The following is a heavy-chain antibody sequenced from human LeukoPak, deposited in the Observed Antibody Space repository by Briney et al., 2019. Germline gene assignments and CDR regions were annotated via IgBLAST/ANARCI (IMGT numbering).Heavy chain of an antibody. V-gene: IGHV3-33*01. CDR1: GFTFSSDG. Sequence: TGGSLRLSCAASGFTFSSDGMHWGRKAPGKGLARVAVMWYDGSSKYYADSVNGRFNISRDNAKNSLYLQMNSVRAEDTAVYYCARCTSEGDYWGPGTLVTVSS. CDR2: MWYDGSSK. CDR3: ARCTSEGDY. J-gene: IGHJ4*02.